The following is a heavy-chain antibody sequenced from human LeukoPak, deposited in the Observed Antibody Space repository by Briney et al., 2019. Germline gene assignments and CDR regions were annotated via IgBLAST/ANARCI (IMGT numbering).Heavy chain of an antibody. J-gene: IGHJ5*02. CDR1: GGTFSSYA. Sequence: ASVKVFCKASGGTFSSYAISWVRQAPGQGLEWMGGIIPIFGTANYAQKFQGRVTITADESTSTAYMELSSLRYEDTAVYYCARGQIQAHCSSTSCYFGSWFDPWGQGTLVTVSS. CDR3: ARGQIQAHCSSTSCYFGSWFDP. D-gene: IGHD2-2*01. CDR2: IIPIFGTA. V-gene: IGHV1-69*13.